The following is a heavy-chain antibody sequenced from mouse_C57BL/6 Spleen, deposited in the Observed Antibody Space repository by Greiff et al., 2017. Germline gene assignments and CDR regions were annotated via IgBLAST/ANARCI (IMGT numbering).Heavy chain of an antibody. CDR1: GYTFTSYW. V-gene: IGHV1-55*01. D-gene: IGHD2-4*01. J-gene: IGHJ4*01. Sequence: VQLKQPGAELVKPGASVKMSCKASGYTFTSYWITWVNQRPGQGLEWIGDIYPGSGSTNYNEKFKSKATLTVDTSSSTAYMQLSSLTSEDSAVYYCARSSYYDYDRGYYYAMDYWGQGTSVTVSP. CDR3: ARSSYYDYDRGYYYAMDY. CDR2: IYPGSGST.